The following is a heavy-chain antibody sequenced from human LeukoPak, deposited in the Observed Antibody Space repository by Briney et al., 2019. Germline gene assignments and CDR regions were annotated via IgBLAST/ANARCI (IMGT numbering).Heavy chain of an antibody. V-gene: IGHV3-48*01. CDR3: ARTYYDFWSGYYSHEGNPFDY. D-gene: IGHD3-3*01. CDR2: ISSSSTI. CDR1: GFTFSSYS. J-gene: IGHJ4*02. Sequence: GGSLRLSCAASGFTFSSYSMNWVRQAPGKGLEWVSDISSSSTIYYADSVKGRFTISRDNAKNSLYLEMDSLRAEDTAVYYCARTYYDFWSGYYSHEGNPFDYWGQGTLVTVSS.